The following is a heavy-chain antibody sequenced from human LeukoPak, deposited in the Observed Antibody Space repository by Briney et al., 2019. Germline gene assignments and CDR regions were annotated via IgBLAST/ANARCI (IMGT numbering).Heavy chain of an antibody. D-gene: IGHD3-10*01. J-gene: IGHJ5*02. CDR2: IKQDGSEK. V-gene: IGHV3-7*03. CDR3: AKALARGDNWFDP. Sequence: GGSLRLSCAASGFSFSTYWMHWVRQAPGKGLEWVANIKQDGSEKYYVDSVKGRFTISRDNSKNTLFLEMKSLRVDDTAMYYCAKALARGDNWFDPWGQGTLVTVSS. CDR1: GFSFSTYW.